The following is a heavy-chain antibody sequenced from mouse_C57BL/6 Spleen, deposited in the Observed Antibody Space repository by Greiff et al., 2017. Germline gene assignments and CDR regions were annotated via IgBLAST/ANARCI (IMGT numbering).Heavy chain of an antibody. J-gene: IGHJ2*01. Sequence: EVQGVESGGGLVKPGGSLKLSCAASGFTFSDYGMHWVRQAPEKGLEWVAYISSGSSTIYYADTVKGRFTISRDNAKNTLFLQITSLRSEDTAMYYCARNYYGSSYVALFDYWGQGTTLTVSS. CDR1: GFTFSDYG. CDR2: ISSGSSTI. D-gene: IGHD1-1*01. V-gene: IGHV5-17*01. CDR3: ARNYYGSSYVALFDY.